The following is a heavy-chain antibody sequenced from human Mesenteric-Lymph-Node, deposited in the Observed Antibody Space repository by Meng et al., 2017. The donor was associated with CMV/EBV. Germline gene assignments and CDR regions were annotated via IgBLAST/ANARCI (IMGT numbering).Heavy chain of an antibody. CDR3: AAAEFLEWLFDY. CDR2: INPNSGGT. J-gene: IGHJ4*02. D-gene: IGHD3-3*01. CDR1: GYTFTGYY. Sequence: ASVKVSCKASGYTFTGYYMHWVRQAPGQGLEWMGWINPNSGGTNYAQKFQGRVTMTRDTSISTAYMELSRLRSEDTAVYYCAAAEFLEWLFDYWGQGTLVTVSS. V-gene: IGHV1-2*02.